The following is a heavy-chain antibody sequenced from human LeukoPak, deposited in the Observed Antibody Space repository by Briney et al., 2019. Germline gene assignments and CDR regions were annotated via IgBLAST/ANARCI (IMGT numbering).Heavy chain of an antibody. Sequence: GGSLRLSCAASGFTVSRNYMSWVRQAPGKGLEWVSVIYSGGSTYYADSVKGRFTISRDNSKNTLYLQMNSLRAEDTAVYYCARGHGSGSPRRYFDYWGQGTLVTVSS. CDR2: IYSGGST. CDR3: ARGHGSGSPRRYFDY. CDR1: GFTVSRNY. J-gene: IGHJ4*02. V-gene: IGHV3-66*02. D-gene: IGHD3-10*01.